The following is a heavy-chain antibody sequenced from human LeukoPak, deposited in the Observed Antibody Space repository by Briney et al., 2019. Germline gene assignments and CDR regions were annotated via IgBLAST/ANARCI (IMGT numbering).Heavy chain of an antibody. CDR3: ARGGARDIWYFAY. CDR2: VRYDGRDK. CDR1: GFTFSAYG. J-gene: IGHJ4*02. D-gene: IGHD2-21*01. V-gene: IGHV3-30*02. Sequence: PGGSLRLSCEVSGFTFSAYGIHWVRQSPGKGLEWVAFVRYDGRDKFYADSVKGRFIGSKDNSRITLQVQMNSLGSEDTAVYFCARGGARDIWYFAYWGQGIRVTVSS.